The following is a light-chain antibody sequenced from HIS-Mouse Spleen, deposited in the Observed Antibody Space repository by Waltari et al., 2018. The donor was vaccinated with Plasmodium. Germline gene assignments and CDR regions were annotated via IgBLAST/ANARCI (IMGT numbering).Light chain of an antibody. CDR1: QSISSY. CDR3: QQSYS. J-gene: IGKJ3*01. CDR2: AAS. V-gene: IGKV1-39*01. Sequence: DIQMTQSPSSLSASVGERVTITCRASQSISSYLNWYQQKPGKAPKLLIYAASSLQSGVPSRFSGSGSGTDFTLTISSLQPEDFATYYCQQSYSFGPGTKVDIK.